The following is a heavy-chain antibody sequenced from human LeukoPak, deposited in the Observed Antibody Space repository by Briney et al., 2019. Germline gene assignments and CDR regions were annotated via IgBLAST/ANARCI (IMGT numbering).Heavy chain of an antibody. Sequence: PGESLRLSCAASGFTFSSYAMSWVRQAPGKGLEWVSVIYSGGSTCYADSVKGRFTISRDKSKNTLYLQMNSLRAEDTAVYYCAGYVWGSYRYTEFDYWGQGTLVTVSS. CDR1: GFTFSSYA. V-gene: IGHV3-66*01. CDR3: AGYVWGSYRYTEFDY. D-gene: IGHD3-16*02. CDR2: IYSGGST. J-gene: IGHJ4*02.